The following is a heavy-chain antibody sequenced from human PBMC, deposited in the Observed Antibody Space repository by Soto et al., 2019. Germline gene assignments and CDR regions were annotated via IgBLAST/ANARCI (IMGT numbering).Heavy chain of an antibody. CDR2: IFYGGTI. CDR3: ARGGGSPLDY. Sequence: PSETLSLTCVVSGDSISSPYWSWIRQSPGRGLEWIGYIFYGGTITYNPSLGSRVTISVDTSKNSFSLKLSFVTAADTAVYYCARGGGSPLDYWGQGTLVTVSS. D-gene: IGHD3-16*01. V-gene: IGHV4-59*11. CDR1: GDSISSPY. J-gene: IGHJ4*02.